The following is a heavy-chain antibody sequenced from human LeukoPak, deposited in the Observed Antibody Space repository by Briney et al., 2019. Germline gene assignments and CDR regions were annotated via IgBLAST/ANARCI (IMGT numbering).Heavy chain of an antibody. CDR2: INHNGNVN. CDR1: GFTFSSYW. CDR3: AKVGSSGSINWFDP. Sequence: GGSLRLSCAASGFTFSSYWMNWARQAPGKGLEWVASINHNGNVNYYVDSVKGRFTISRDNAKNSLYLQMSNLRAEDTAVYYCAKVGSSGSINWFDPWGQGTLVTVSS. V-gene: IGHV3-7*03. J-gene: IGHJ5*02. D-gene: IGHD6-19*01.